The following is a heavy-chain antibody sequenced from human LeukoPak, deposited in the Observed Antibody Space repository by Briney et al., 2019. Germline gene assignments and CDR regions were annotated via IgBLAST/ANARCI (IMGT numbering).Heavy chain of an antibody. V-gene: IGHV3-11*01. Sequence: GGSLRLSCAASGFTFSDYYMSWIRQAPGKGPEWVSYISSSGSTIYYADSVKGRFTISRDNAKNSLYLQMNSLRAEDTAVYYCARDLRPVGYCSSTSCHMMDVWGQGTTVTVSS. CDR3: ARDLRPVGYCSSTSCHMMDV. CDR1: GFTFSDYY. CDR2: ISSSGSTI. J-gene: IGHJ6*02. D-gene: IGHD2-2*02.